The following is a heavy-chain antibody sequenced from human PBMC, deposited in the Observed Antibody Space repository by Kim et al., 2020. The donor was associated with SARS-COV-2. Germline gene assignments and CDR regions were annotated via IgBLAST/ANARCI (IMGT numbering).Heavy chain of an antibody. CDR3: AREGCSSTSCYTNYYYGMDV. D-gene: IGHD2-2*02. CDR1: GFTVSSNY. V-gene: IGHV3-53*01. J-gene: IGHJ6*02. Sequence: GGSLRLSCAASGFTVSSNYMSWVRQAPGKGLEWVSVIYSGGSTYYADSVKGRFTISRDNSKNTLYLQMNSLRAEDTAVYYCAREGCSSTSCYTNYYYGMDVWGQGTTVTVSS. CDR2: IYSGGST.